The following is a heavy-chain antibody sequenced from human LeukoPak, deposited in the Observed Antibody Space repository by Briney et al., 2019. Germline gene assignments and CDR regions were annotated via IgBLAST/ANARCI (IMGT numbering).Heavy chain of an antibody. J-gene: IGHJ2*01. CDR3: ARAAARTWYFDL. V-gene: IGHV4-59*11. D-gene: IGHD6-13*01. Sequence: PSETLPLTCTASGGSISSHYWSWIRQPPGKGVEWIGYISYSGTTNYNPSLKSRVTISVDTSKNQFSLKVTSVTAADTAVYYCARAAARTWYFDLWGRGTLVTVSS. CDR2: ISYSGTT. CDR1: GGSISSHY.